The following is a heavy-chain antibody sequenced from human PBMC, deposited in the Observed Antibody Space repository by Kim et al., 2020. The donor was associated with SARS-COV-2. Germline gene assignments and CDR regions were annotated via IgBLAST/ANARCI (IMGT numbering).Heavy chain of an antibody. CDR3: ARVDSSGCSVDY. CDR2: FYYSGST. CDR1: GGSISSGTYY. J-gene: IGHJ4*02. V-gene: IGHV4-39*07. D-gene: IGHD6-19*01. Sequence: SETLSLTCTVSGGSISSGTYYWGWIRQPPGKGLEWIGNFYYSGSTYYNPSLKSRVTISADTSKNQFSLNLSSMTAADTAVYYCARVDSSGCSVDYWGQGTLVTVSS.